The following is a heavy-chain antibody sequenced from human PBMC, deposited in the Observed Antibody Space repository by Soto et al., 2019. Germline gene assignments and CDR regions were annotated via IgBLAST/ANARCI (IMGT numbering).Heavy chain of an antibody. CDR1: GFTFTNYG. Sequence: PGGSLRLSCAASGFTFTNYGMHWVRQAPGKGLEWVAVISYDGNNKYYADSVEGRFTISRDNSKNTVYLQMNSLRLEDTAVYYCARGPSYSDSYFDYWGQGTLVTVSS. CDR2: ISYDGNNK. V-gene: IGHV3-30*03. D-gene: IGHD4-17*01. J-gene: IGHJ4*02. CDR3: ARGPSYSDSYFDY.